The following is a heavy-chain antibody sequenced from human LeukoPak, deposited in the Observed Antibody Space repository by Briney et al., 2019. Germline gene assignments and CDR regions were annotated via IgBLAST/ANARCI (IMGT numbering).Heavy chain of an antibody. J-gene: IGHJ4*02. CDR1: GGTFSSYA. D-gene: IGHD2-2*01. Sequence: SVKVSCKASGGTFSSYAISWVRQAPGQGLEWTGGIIPIFGTANYAQKFQGRVTITADKSTSTAYMELSSLRSEDTAVYYCARNYAQRGYYFDYWGQGTLVTVSS. V-gene: IGHV1-69*06. CDR2: IIPIFGTA. CDR3: ARNYAQRGYYFDY.